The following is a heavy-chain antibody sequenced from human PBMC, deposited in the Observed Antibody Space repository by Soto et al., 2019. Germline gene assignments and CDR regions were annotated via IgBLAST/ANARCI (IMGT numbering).Heavy chain of an antibody. CDR3: ARDTPIVLMVYDLDY. CDR2: ISYDGSNK. V-gene: IGHV3-30-3*01. D-gene: IGHD2-8*01. J-gene: IGHJ4*02. Sequence: GGSLRLSCAASGFTFSSYAMHWVRQAPGKGLEWVAVISYDGSNKYYADSVKGRFTISRDNSKNTLYLQMNSLRAEDTAVYYCARDTPIVLMVYDLDYWGQGTLVTVSS. CDR1: GFTFSSYA.